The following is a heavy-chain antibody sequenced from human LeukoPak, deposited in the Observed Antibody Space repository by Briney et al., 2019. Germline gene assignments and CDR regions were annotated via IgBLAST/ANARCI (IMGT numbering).Heavy chain of an antibody. CDR3: ARDSYGSGSFYNWFDP. V-gene: IGHV4-61*09. CDR1: GGSISSGSYD. CDR2: IYTSGTS. J-gene: IGHJ5*02. D-gene: IGHD3-10*01. Sequence: SETLSLTCTVSGGSISSGSYDWYWIRQPAGKGLEWIGHIYTSGTSNYNPSLRSRVTISVDTSKNQFSLKLTSVTAADTAVYYCARDSYGSGSFYNWFDPWGQGTLVTVSS.